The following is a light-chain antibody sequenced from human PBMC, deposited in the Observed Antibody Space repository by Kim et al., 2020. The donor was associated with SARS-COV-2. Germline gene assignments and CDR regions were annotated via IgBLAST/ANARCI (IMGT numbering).Light chain of an antibody. V-gene: IGKV3-20*01. J-gene: IGKJ1*01. CDR2: GTS. CDR3: QQYGSSPT. Sequence: EIVLTQSPGTLSLFPGEKATLFCRASQKISTSYVAWYQQRPGQTPRVVIHGTSSRASGIPDRFSGSGSGTDFTLTINRLQPGDSAMYYCQQYGSSPTFGQGTKVDIK. CDR1: QKISTSY.